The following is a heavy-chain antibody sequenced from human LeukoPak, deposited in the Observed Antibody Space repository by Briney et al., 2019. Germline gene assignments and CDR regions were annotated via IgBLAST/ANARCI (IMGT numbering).Heavy chain of an antibody. D-gene: IGHD3-22*01. V-gene: IGHV4-34*01. J-gene: IGHJ5*02. Sequence: SETLSLTCAVYGGSFSGYYWSWIRQPPGKGLEWIGEINHSGSTNYNPSLKSRVTISVDTSRNQFSLKLSSVTAADTAVYYCAAYYDSSGYGNWFDPWGQGTLVTVSS. CDR1: GGSFSGYY. CDR3: AAYYDSSGYGNWFDP. CDR2: INHSGST.